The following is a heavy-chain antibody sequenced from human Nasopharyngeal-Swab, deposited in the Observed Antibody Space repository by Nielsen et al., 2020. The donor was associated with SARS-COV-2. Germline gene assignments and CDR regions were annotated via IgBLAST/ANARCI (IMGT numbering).Heavy chain of an antibody. CDR2: ISGSGGST. D-gene: IGHD6-19*01. V-gene: IGHV3-23*01. CDR3: AKDSVVAVAGWDAFDI. CDR1: GFTFSSYA. J-gene: IGHJ3*02. Sequence: GGSLRLSCAASGFTFSSYAMSWVRQAPGKGLEWVSAISGSGGSTYYADSVKGRFTISRDNSKNTLYLQMNSLRAEDTAVYYCAKDSVVAVAGWDAFDIWGQGTMVTVSS.